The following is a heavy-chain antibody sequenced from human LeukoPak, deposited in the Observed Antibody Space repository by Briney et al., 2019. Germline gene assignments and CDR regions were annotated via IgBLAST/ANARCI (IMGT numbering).Heavy chain of an antibody. V-gene: IGHV1-46*01. CDR2: INPSGGST. CDR1: GYTFTSYY. Sequence: ASVKVSCKASGYTFTSYYMHWVRQAPGQGLEWMGIINPSGGSTSYAQKFQGRVTMTRDTSTSTVYMELSSLRSEDTAVYYCASRQTGIAVAGTGSEHWGQGTLVTVSS. J-gene: IGHJ1*01. CDR3: ASRQTGIAVAGTGSEH. D-gene: IGHD6-19*01.